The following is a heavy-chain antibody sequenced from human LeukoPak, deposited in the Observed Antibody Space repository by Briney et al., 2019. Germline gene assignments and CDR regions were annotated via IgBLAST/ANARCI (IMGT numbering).Heavy chain of an antibody. CDR1: GLTFDVYA. D-gene: IGHD6-19*01. CDR2: ITWSNGEI. Sequence: PGGSLRLSCAASGLTFDVYAVHWVRQAPGKGLEWVSGITWSNGEIAYADSVKGRFTISRDNAKMYLQMNSLRTEDTAVYYCAKSLRNGSGWASDYWAREPWSPSPQ. CDR3: AKSLRNGSGWASDY. J-gene: IGHJ4*02. V-gene: IGHV3-9*01.